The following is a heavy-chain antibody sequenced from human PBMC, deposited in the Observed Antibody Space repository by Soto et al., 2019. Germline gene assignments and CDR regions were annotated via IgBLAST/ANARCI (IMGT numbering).Heavy chain of an antibody. CDR3: ARDRLVPYGYGMDV. D-gene: IGHD2-2*01. CDR2: IWFDGSKK. V-gene: IGHV3-33*08. CDR1: GFTFNNYA. Sequence: VQLLDSGGGLVQPGGSLGLSCAASGFTFNNYAMNWVRQAPGMGLEWVALIWFDGSKKYYVDSVKGRFAVSRDNSKNTLYLQMNSLRVEDTAVYYCARDRLVPYGYGMDVWGQGTTVTVSS. J-gene: IGHJ6*02.